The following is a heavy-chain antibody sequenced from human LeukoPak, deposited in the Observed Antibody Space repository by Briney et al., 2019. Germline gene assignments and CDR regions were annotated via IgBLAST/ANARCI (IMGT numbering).Heavy chain of an antibody. J-gene: IGHJ4*02. CDR3: ARDRGQGSPHFDY. V-gene: IGHV4-59*01. D-gene: IGHD3-10*01. CDR2: IYYSGST. Sequence: SETLSFTCTVSGGSISSYYWSWIRQPPGKGLEWIGYIYYSGSTNYNPSLKSRVTISVDTSKNQFSLKLSSVTAADTAVYYCARDRGQGSPHFDYWGQGTLVTASS. CDR1: GGSISSYY.